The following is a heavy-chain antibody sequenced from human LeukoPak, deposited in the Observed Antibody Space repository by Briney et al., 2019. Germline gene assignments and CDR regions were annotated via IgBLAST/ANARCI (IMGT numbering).Heavy chain of an antibody. J-gene: IGHJ4*02. Sequence: GGSLRLSCAASGFTFDDYGMSWVRQAPGKGLEWVSAISGSGGSTYYADSVKGRFTISRDNSKNTLYLQMNSLRAEDTAVYYCSMGITMIVPPGYWGQGTLVTVSS. CDR2: ISGSGGST. CDR3: SMGITMIVPPGY. CDR1: GFTFDDYG. V-gene: IGHV3-23*01. D-gene: IGHD3-22*01.